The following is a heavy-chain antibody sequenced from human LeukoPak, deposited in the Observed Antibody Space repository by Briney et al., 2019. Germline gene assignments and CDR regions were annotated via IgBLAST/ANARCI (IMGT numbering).Heavy chain of an antibody. V-gene: IGHV3-23*01. Sequence: GGSLRLSCAASGFTFNNYAMSWVRQAPGKGLEWVSGIGASGGSTYYADSVKGRFYISRDNSRNTLSLQMNSLRAGDTAVYYCAKGATYSSTFTFDYWGQGTLVIVSS. J-gene: IGHJ4*02. D-gene: IGHD6-13*01. CDR3: AKGATYSSTFTFDY. CDR2: IGASGGST. CDR1: GFTFNNYA.